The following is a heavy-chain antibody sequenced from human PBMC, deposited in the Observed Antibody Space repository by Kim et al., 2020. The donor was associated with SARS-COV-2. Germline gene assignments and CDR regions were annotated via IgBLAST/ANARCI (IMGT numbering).Heavy chain of an antibody. D-gene: IGHD1-26*01. V-gene: IGHV3-23*01. CDR2: ISGSGNTT. J-gene: IGHJ2*01. Sequence: GGSLRLSCAASGLPFSNYIMCWVRQTPGKGLEWVSGISGSGNTTYYADSVKGRFTISRDNSKNTLHLQMNNLRAEDTAVYYCAKPAGGRFWFFDLWGRGTLVTVSS. CDR1: GLPFSNYI. CDR3: AKPAGGRFWFFDL.